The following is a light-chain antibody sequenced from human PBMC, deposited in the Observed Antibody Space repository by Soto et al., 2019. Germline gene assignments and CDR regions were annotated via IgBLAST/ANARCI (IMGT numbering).Light chain of an antibody. J-gene: IGLJ2*01. CDR1: SSDVAGSDY. CDR2: EVT. V-gene: IGLV2-8*01. CDR3: SSFARGDNPHVL. Sequence: QSALTQPPSASGSPGQSVTISCTGTSSDVAGSDYVSWYQQHPGKAPKLIIYEVTKRPAVVHDRFSGSKSGNTASLTVSGLQADDESDYYCSSFARGDNPHVLFGGGTKLTVL.